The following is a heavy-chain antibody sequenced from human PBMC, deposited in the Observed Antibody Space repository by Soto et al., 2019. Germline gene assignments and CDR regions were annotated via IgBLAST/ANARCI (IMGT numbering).Heavy chain of an antibody. CDR3: ARNKAVAGMHDYYYDMDV. CDR2: VHPGNSGT. J-gene: IGHJ6*02. V-gene: IGHV5-51*01. CDR1: GYSFSSIW. D-gene: IGHD6-19*01. Sequence: GESLKISCKGSGYSFSSIWIGWVRQTPGKGLEWMGIVHPGNSGTKYSPSFQGQVTISADKSISTAYLQWSSLKASDTAMYYWARNKAVAGMHDYYYDMDVWGQGTTVTVS.